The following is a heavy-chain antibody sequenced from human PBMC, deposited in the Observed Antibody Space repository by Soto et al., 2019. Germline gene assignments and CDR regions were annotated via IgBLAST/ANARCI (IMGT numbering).Heavy chain of an antibody. D-gene: IGHD1-26*01. V-gene: IGHV3-9*01. CDR1: GFIFDDYA. CDR2: ISWNSGSI. Sequence: GGSLRLSCAASGFIFDDYAMHWVRQAPGKGLEWVSGISWNSGSIGYADSVKARFTISRDNGKNLLYLQMNSLRAEDTAFYYCAKDISGRGSFYYYFGMDVWGQGTTVTVSS. J-gene: IGHJ6*02. CDR3: AKDISGRGSFYYYFGMDV.